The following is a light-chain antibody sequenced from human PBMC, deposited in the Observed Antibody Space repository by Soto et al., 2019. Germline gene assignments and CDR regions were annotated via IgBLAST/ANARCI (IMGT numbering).Light chain of an antibody. V-gene: IGKV3-15*01. CDR2: GAS. Sequence: IVMTKSTSTLSVSPVERATLSCSASQSLGSNLAWYQQKPGQAPRLLIYGASTRATGIPARFSGSGSGTEFTLTISSLQSEDFAVYYCQQYNNWRVTFGQGTKVDIK. CDR3: QQYNNWRVT. CDR1: QSLGSN. J-gene: IGKJ1*01.